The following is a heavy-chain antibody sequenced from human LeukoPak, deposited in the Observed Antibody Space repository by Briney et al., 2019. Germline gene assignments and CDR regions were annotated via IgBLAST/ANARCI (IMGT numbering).Heavy chain of an antibody. Sequence: GGSLRLSCAASGFTFSNYWMHWVRQAPGKGLVWVSRINSDGRSTNYADSVKGRFTISRDNAKNTLYLQMNSLRAEDTAVYYCARDQPCYKGSCPEGQNWFDPWGQGTLVTVSS. J-gene: IGHJ5*02. D-gene: IGHD2-15*01. CDR1: GFTFSNYW. V-gene: IGHV3-74*01. CDR2: INSDGRST. CDR3: ARDQPCYKGSCPEGQNWFDP.